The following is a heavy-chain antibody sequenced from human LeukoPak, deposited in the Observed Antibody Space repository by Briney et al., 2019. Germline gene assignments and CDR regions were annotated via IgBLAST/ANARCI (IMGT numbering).Heavy chain of an antibody. CDR1: GFTFSSYS. CDR2: ISSSSSTI. CDR3: AKGPWDSPNY. J-gene: IGHJ4*02. D-gene: IGHD2/OR15-2a*01. Sequence: GGSLRLSCAASGFTFSSYSMNWVRQAPGKGLEWVSYISSSSSTIYYADSVKGRFTISRDNSKNTLYLQMNSLRAEDTAVYYCAKGPWDSPNYWGQGTLVTVSS. V-gene: IGHV3-48*01.